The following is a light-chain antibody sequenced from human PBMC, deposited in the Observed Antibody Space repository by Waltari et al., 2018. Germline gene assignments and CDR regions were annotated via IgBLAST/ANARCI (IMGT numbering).Light chain of an antibody. CDR3: SSYTSSSTPVV. V-gene: IGLV2-14*01. CDR1: SSAVGGYND. J-gene: IGLJ2*01. Sequence: QSVLTQPASVSGSPGQSITIHCPGNSSAVGGYNDVSWYQQHPGKAPKLMISEVSNRPSGVSNRFSGSKSGNTASLTISGLQSEDEADYYCSSYTSSSTPVVFGGGTKLTVL. CDR2: EVS.